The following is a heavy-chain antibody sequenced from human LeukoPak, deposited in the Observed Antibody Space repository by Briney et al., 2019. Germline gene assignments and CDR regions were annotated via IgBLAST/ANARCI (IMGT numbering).Heavy chain of an antibody. D-gene: IGHD6-19*01. CDR2: ISGSGGST. CDR1: GFTFSSYA. Sequence: HPGGSLRLSCAASGFTFSSYAMSWVRQAPGKGLEWVSAISGSGGSTYYADSVKGRFTISRDNSKNTLYLQMNSLRAEDTAVYYCANLLIAVAGRGSNYWGQGTLVTVSS. J-gene: IGHJ4*02. V-gene: IGHV3-23*01. CDR3: ANLLIAVAGRGSNY.